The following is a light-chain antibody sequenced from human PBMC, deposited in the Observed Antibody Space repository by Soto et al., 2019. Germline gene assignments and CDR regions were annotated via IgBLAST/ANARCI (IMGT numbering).Light chain of an antibody. CDR2: SAS. V-gene: IGKV1-9*01. Sequence: DIPLTQSPSFLSASVGDRVTITCRASQGISSYLAWYQQKPGKAPKLLIYSASTLQSGVPSRFSGSGSGTEFTLTISRLQPEDFATYYCQQLSSYPLTFGGGTKVEI. CDR3: QQLSSYPLT. J-gene: IGKJ4*01. CDR1: QGISSY.